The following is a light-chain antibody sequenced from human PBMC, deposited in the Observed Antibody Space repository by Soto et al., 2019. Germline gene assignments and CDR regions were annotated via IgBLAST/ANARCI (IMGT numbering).Light chain of an antibody. V-gene: IGKV3-15*01. CDR3: QQYHNWPPLT. CDR2: GAS. Sequence: EIVMTQSPATLSVSPGERATLSCRARQSVSNYLAWYQQKPGQAPRLLIYGASTRATGIPARFSGGGSETEFTLTISSLQSEDFAVYYCQQYHNWPPLTFGGGTKVEIK. J-gene: IGKJ4*01. CDR1: QSVSNY.